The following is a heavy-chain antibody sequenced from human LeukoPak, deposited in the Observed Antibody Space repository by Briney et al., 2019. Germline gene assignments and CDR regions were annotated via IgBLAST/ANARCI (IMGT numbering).Heavy chain of an antibody. CDR1: AFTFRDYY. CDR2: ISSSGSTM. V-gene: IGHV3-11*01. J-gene: IGHJ6*02. D-gene: IGHD6-13*01. Sequence: GGSLRLSCAASAFTFRDYYMSWIRQAPGKGLEWVSYISSSGSTMYYADSVKGRFTISRDNAKNSLYLQMNSLRAEDTAVYYCARDRGGGVSPHYGMDVWGQGTTVTVSS. CDR3: ARDRGGGVSPHYGMDV.